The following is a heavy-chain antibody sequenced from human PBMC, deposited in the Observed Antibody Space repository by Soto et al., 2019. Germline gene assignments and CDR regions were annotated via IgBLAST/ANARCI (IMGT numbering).Heavy chain of an antibody. V-gene: IGHV4-59*08. J-gene: IGHJ3*02. CDR3: ARHSLVLMVYAPDLGAFDI. D-gene: IGHD2-8*01. Sequence: QVQLQESGPGLVKPSETLSLTCTVSGGSISSYYWSWIRQPPGKGLEWIGYIYYSGSTNYNPSLKSRVTISVDTPKNQFSLKLSSVTAADTAVYYCARHSLVLMVYAPDLGAFDIWGQGTMVTVSS. CDR1: GGSISSYY. CDR2: IYYSGST.